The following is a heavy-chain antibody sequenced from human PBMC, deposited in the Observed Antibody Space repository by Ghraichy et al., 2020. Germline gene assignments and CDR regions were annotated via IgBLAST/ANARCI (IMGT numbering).Heavy chain of an antibody. V-gene: IGHV3-48*02. CDR1: GFTFSSYS. CDR2: ISSSSSTI. Sequence: GGSLRLSCAASGFTFSSYSMHWVRQAPGKGLEWVSYISSSSSTIYYADSVKGRFTISRDNDKNSLYLQMNSLRDEDTAVYYCARAPNWNLDYWGQGTLVTVSS. CDR3: ARAPNWNLDY. D-gene: IGHD1-1*01. J-gene: IGHJ4*02.